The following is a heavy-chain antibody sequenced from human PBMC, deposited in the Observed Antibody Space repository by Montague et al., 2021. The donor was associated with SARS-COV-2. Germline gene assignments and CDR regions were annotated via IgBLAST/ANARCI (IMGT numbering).Heavy chain of an antibody. Sequence: SLRLSCAASGFTFSSYSVNWVRQAPGKGLEWISYISCSTNIIYYADSVKGRLTISRDNARNSLYLQMNSLRVDDTAVYYCAKDLVLRAARPDALDVWGQGTVVTVSS. CDR3: AKDLVLRAARPDALDV. D-gene: IGHD6-6*01. CDR1: GFTFSSYS. CDR2: ISCSTNII. V-gene: IGHV3-48*04. J-gene: IGHJ3*01.